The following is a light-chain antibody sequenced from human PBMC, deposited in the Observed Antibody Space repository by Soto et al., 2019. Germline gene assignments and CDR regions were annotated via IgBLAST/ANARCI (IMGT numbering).Light chain of an antibody. CDR1: QSLVHGDGNTY. CDR2: KLS. Sequence: IVMTQTPLSSPVTPGQPASISCRSSQSLVHGDGNTYLNWLHQRPGQPPRLLIYKLSNRFSGVXDXXSGSGAGTDFTLKISRVATEDVGVYYCMQATHFPRTFGQGTKLEI. V-gene: IGKV2-24*01. J-gene: IGKJ2*01. CDR3: MQATHFPRT.